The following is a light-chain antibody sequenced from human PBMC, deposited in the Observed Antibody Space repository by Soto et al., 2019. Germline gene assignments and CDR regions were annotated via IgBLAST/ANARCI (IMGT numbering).Light chain of an antibody. J-gene: IGKJ1*01. Sequence: EIVLTQFPGTLSLSPGERATLSCRASQSVGRNYVAWYQQKPGQAPRVIIYAASTRASGIPDRFSGSGSGSYFTITIIRLAPEDFAVYYCQQYCTSPWAFGQETKVEIK. CDR2: AAS. V-gene: IGKV3-20*01. CDR1: QSVGRNY. CDR3: QQYCTSPWA.